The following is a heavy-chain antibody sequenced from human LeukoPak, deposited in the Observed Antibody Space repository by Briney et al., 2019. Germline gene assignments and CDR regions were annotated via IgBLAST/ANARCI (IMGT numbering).Heavy chain of an antibody. CDR1: GFTFDDYG. J-gene: IGHJ4*02. D-gene: IGHD3-22*01. CDR2: INWNGGST. V-gene: IGHV3-20*04. Sequence: PGGSLRLSCAASGFTFDDYGMSWVRQAPGEGLEWVSGINWNGGSTGYADSVKGRFTISRDNAKNSLYVQMNSLRAEDTALYYCARGALVVITTNPDYWGQGTLVTVSS. CDR3: ARGALVVITTNPDY.